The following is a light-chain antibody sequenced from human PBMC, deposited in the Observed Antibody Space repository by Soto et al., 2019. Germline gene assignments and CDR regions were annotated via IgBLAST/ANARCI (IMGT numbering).Light chain of an antibody. V-gene: IGKV1-5*01. Sequence: DIQMTQSPSTLSASVGDRLTITCRASQSVSWWLAWYQQKPGKAPKLLIYDASTLESGVPLRFSGSGSGTEFTLTSSSLQPDDGATYYCQQYNNFRWTFGQGTKVEIK. CDR2: DAS. CDR1: QSVSWW. J-gene: IGKJ1*01. CDR3: QQYNNFRWT.